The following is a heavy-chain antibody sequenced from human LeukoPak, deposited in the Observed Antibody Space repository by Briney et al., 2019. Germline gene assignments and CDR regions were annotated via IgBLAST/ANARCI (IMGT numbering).Heavy chain of an antibody. V-gene: IGHV3-48*03. Sequence: GGSLRLSCAASGFTFTNYEMNWFRQAPGKGLEWVSYITSSGGTIYYADSVKGRFTISRDNAKKSLYLQMNSLRAEDTAVYYCTRDPILGAPDYFDYWGQGTLVTVSS. D-gene: IGHD1-26*01. CDR3: TRDPILGAPDYFDY. CDR2: ITSSGGTI. J-gene: IGHJ4*02. CDR1: GFTFTNYE.